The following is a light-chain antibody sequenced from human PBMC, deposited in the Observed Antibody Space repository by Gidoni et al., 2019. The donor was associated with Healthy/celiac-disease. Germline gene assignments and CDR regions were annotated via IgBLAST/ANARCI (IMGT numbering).Light chain of an antibody. Sequence: QSVSTQPPSVPAAPGQKVTLSCSGSSSNIGNNYVSRYQQLPGTAPKLLIYENNKRPSGIPGRFSGSKSATSATLGITGLQAGDEADYYCGTWDSSLSAGGVFGGGTKLTVL. CDR3: GTWDSSLSAGGV. CDR2: ENN. J-gene: IGLJ3*02. CDR1: SSNIGNNY. V-gene: IGLV1-51*02.